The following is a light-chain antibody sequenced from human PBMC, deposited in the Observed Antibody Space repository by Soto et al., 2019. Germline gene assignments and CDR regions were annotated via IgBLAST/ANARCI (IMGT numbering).Light chain of an antibody. CDR2: AAS. Sequence: DIQMTQSPSSLSASIGNRVTITCQASRDIGKFLSWYQQKPGKAPKLLIYAASNLETGVPSRFIGSGSGTYFTFTINTLQLEDIATYYCQQYNDLPRTFGQGTKLEIK. V-gene: IGKV1-33*01. CDR3: QQYNDLPRT. J-gene: IGKJ2*01. CDR1: RDIGKF.